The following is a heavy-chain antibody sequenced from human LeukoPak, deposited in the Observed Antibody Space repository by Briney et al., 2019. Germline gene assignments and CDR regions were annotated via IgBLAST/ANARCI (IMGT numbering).Heavy chain of an antibody. CDR2: LNPNSGAT. D-gene: IGHD2-2*02. V-gene: IGHV1-2*02. CDR3: ARVAAEVVGVPGAIGFGWLRRDYYYMDV. CDR1: GYTFTNYY. J-gene: IGHJ6*03. Sequence: ASVKVSCKASGYTFTNYYMHWVRQAPGQGLEWMGWLNPNSGATHYAQKFQGRVTMTRDTSISTASMELSSLRSEDTAVYYCARVAAEVVGVPGAIGFGWLRRDYYYMDVWGKGTTVTVSS.